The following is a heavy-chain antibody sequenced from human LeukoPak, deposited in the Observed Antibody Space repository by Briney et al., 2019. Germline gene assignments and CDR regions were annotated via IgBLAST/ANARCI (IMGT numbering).Heavy chain of an antibody. J-gene: IGHJ4*02. D-gene: IGHD4-23*01. CDR2: ISSSSSTI. CDR3: ARLYGGNSGGY. Sequence: GGSLRLSCAASGFTFSSYSMNWVRQAPGKGLEWVSYISSSSSTIYYADSVKGRFTISRDNAKNSLYLQMNSLRAEDTAVYYCARLYGGNSGGYWGQGTLVTVSS. CDR1: GFTFSSYS. V-gene: IGHV3-48*01.